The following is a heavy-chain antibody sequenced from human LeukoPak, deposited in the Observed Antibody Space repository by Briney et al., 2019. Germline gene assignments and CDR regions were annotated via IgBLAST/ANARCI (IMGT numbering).Heavy chain of an antibody. D-gene: IGHD3-22*01. CDR3: ARDAYYYDSSDYYHDAFDI. Sequence: GGSLRLSCAASGFTFSSYSMNWVRQAPGKGLEWVSSISSSSSYIYYADSVKGRFTISRDNAKNSLYLQMNSLRAEDTAVYYCARDAYYYDSSDYYHDAFDIWGQGTMVTVSS. V-gene: IGHV3-21*01. CDR1: GFTFSSYS. CDR2: ISSSSSYI. J-gene: IGHJ3*02.